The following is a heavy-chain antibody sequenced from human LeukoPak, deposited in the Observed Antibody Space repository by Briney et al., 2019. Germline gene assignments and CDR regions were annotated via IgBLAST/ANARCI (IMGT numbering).Heavy chain of an antibody. CDR3: ARTRATVTLYYFDY. J-gene: IGHJ4*02. CDR2: ISAYNGNT. D-gene: IGHD4-17*01. Sequence: ASVKVSCKASGYTFTSYGISWVRQAPGQGVEGMGWISAYNGNTNYAQKLQGRVTMTTDTSTSTAYMELRSLRSDDTAVYYCARTRATVTLYYFDYWGQGTLVTVSS. CDR1: GYTFTSYG. V-gene: IGHV1-18*01.